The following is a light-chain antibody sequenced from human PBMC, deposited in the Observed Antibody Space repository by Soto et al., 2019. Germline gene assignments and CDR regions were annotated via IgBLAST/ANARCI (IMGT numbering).Light chain of an antibody. CDR2: AAS. Sequence: EIVLTQSPGTLPLSPGERATLSCRASLSVASNYLAWYQQKPGQAPRLLIYAASGRATGIPDRFSGSGSGTDFTLTISRLEPEDFAVYYCQQYNSAPCTFGQGTKVEIK. CDR3: QQYNSAPCT. J-gene: IGKJ1*01. V-gene: IGKV3-20*01. CDR1: LSVASNY.